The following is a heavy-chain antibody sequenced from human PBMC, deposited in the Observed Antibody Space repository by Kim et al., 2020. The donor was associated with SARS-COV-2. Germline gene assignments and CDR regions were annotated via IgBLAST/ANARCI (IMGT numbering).Heavy chain of an antibody. D-gene: IGHD6-13*01. V-gene: IGHV4-59*09. J-gene: IGHJ6*03. CDR3: ARGSSSWFHYYMDV. Sequence: TPSLTSRVTISIDTSTKQFSLKLSSVTAADTAVYYCARGSSSWFHYYMDVWGKGTTVTVSS.